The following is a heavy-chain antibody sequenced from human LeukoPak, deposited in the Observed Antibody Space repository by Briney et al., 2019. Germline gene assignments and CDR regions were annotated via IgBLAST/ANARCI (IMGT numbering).Heavy chain of an antibody. J-gene: IGHJ6*02. Sequence: GGSLRLSCAASGFTFSDYYMSWIRQAPGKGLEWVSYISSSSSYTNYADSVKGRFTISRDNSKNTLYLQMNSLRAEDTAVYYCARDAGGYGMDVWGQGTTVTVSS. D-gene: IGHD2-8*02. CDR1: GFTFSDYY. V-gene: IGHV3-11*06. CDR3: ARDAGGYGMDV. CDR2: ISSSSSYT.